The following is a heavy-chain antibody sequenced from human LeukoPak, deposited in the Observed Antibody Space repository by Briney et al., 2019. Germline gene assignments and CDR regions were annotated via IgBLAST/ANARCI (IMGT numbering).Heavy chain of an antibody. Sequence: PGGSLRLSCAASGFTFSSYEMNWVRQAPGKGLEWVSYISSSGSAIYYADSVKGRFTISRDNAKNSLYLQMNSLRAEDTAVYYCARDGLLWENCSGGSCIKYWGPGTLVTVSS. J-gene: IGHJ4*02. CDR1: GFTFSSYE. D-gene: IGHD2-15*01. CDR2: ISSSGSAI. CDR3: ARDGLLWENCSGGSCIKY. V-gene: IGHV3-48*03.